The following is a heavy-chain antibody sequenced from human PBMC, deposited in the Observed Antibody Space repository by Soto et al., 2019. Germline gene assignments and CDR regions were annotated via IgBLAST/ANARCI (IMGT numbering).Heavy chain of an antibody. CDR2: VSGSGDSK. Sequence: PGGSLRLSCASSGFTFNNYAMNLVRQAPGKGLEWVSGVSGSGDSKYYADSVKGRFTISRDNSKNTLYLQMNSLRVDDTAVYYCAKGSDFWRGHFDYWGQGALVTVSS. D-gene: IGHD3-3*01. CDR1: GFTFNNYA. J-gene: IGHJ4*02. CDR3: AKGSDFWRGHFDY. V-gene: IGHV3-23*01.